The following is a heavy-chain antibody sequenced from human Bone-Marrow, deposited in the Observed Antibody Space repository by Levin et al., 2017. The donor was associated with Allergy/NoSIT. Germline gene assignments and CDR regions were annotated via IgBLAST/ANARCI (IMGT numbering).Heavy chain of an antibody. CDR3: AKDWADDTSGYYFMTDF. D-gene: IGHD3-22*01. J-gene: IGHJ4*02. Sequence: QPGGSLRLSCAASGFTFSNYAMSWVRQAPGKGLEWVSSISGSAGSTYYADSVKGRFTISRDNSKNTLYLQMNSLRAEDTAVYYCAKDWADDTSGYYFMTDFWGQGTLVTVSS. CDR2: ISGSAGST. CDR1: GFTFSNYA. V-gene: IGHV3-23*01.